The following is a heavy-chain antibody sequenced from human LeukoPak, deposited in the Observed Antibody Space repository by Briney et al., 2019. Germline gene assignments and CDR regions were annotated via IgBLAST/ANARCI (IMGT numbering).Heavy chain of an antibody. J-gene: IGHJ3*01. CDR3: AKESYSGAFDL. D-gene: IGHD1-26*01. V-gene: IGHV3-23*01. Sequence: PGRCLRLSCAASGFTFSSYAMSWVRRAPGKGLEWVSAISGSGGRTYYADSLKGRFTISRDNSKTTLYRQMNSLRAEDTAVYYCAKESYSGAFDLWGQGTMVTVSS. CDR2: ISGSGGRT. CDR1: GFTFSSYA.